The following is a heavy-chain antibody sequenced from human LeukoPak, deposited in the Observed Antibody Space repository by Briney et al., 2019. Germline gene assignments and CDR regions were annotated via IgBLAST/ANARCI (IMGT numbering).Heavy chain of an antibody. CDR2: IKQDGSEK. Sequence: GGSLRLSCAASGFTFSRYWMSWVRQAPGKGLEWVANIKQDGSEKYYVDSVKGRFTISRDNAKNSLYLQMNSLRAEDTAVYYCARVGEKAFHLWPEIDYWGQGTLVTVSS. CDR3: ARVGEKAFHLWPEIDY. V-gene: IGHV3-7*01. CDR1: GFTFSRYW. D-gene: IGHD5-24*01. J-gene: IGHJ4*02.